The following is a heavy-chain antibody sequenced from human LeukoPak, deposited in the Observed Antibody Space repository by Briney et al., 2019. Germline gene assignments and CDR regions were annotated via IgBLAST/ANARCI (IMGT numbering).Heavy chain of an antibody. V-gene: IGHV4-30-2*01. Sequence: SQTLSLTCTVSGGSTNTGGYFWSWIRQPPGKGLEWIGYVFRTGRTSYNPPLDSRVTISLDRSRNQFSLRLTSVTAADSAMYYCATEGQCGFTTCPGLQFWGQGILVSVSS. J-gene: IGHJ4*02. CDR1: GGSTNTGGYF. D-gene: IGHD2-2*01. CDR3: ATEGQCGFTTCPGLQF. CDR2: VFRTGRT.